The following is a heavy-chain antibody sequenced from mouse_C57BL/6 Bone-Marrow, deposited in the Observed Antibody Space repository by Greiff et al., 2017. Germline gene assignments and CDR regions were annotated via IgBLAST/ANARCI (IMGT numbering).Heavy chain of an antibody. CDR2: INPYNGGT. CDR3: ARPRGDWYFDV. V-gene: IGHV1-19*01. CDR1: GYTFTDYY. Sequence: VQLQQSGPVLVKPGASVKMSCKASGYTFTDYYMNWVKQSHGKSLEWIGVINPYNGGTSYNQKFKGKATLTVDKSSSTAYMELNSLTSEDSAVYYCARPRGDWYFDVWGTGTTVTVSS. J-gene: IGHJ1*03.